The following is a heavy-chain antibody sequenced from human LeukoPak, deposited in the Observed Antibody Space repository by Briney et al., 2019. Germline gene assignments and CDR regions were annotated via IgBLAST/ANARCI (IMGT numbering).Heavy chain of an antibody. D-gene: IGHD3-3*01. Sequence: GGSLRLSCAASGFTFSSFGIHWVRQAPGKGLEWVAVISYDGRTKYYAASVEGRFTISRDNSRNTLYLQMNSLKASDTAMYYCARYYDFWSGLLPYYYYYMDVWGKGTTVTVSS. CDR1: GFTFSSFG. V-gene: IGHV3-30*03. J-gene: IGHJ6*03. CDR3: ARYYDFWSGLLPYYYYYMDV. CDR2: ISYDGRTK.